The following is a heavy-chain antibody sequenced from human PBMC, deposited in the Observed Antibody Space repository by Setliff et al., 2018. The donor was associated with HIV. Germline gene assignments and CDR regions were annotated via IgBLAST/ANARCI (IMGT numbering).Heavy chain of an antibody. CDR2: IIPILDTT. J-gene: IGHJ5*02. D-gene: IGHD3-16*01. CDR1: GYTFRTYG. Sequence: SVKVSCKGSGYTFRTYGISWVRKAPGRGLEWIGTIIPILDTTNYAQKFQDRVTITTDESTSTAYMELRSLTSEDTAVYYCARDLDEAVKDADNYVPLDLWGQGTLVTVSS. CDR3: ARDLDEAVKDADNYVPLDL. V-gene: IGHV1-69*11.